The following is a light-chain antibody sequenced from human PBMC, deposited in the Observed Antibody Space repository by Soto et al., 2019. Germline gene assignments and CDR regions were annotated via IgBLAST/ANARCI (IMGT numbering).Light chain of an antibody. CDR3: QQSYSTTWT. Sequence: IHMTHSPSSLSASVLYRVTITFLASQSISSYLNWYQQKPGKAPKLLIYAASSLQSGVPSRFSGSGSGTDFTLTISSLQPEDFATYYCQQSYSTTWTFGQGTKVDIK. CDR2: AAS. CDR1: QSISSY. J-gene: IGKJ1*01. V-gene: IGKV1-39*01.